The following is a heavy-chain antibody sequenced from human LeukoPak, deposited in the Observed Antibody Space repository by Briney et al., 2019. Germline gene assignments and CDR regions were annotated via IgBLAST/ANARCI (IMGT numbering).Heavy chain of an antibody. V-gene: IGHV4-61*05. CDR2: IYNIGST. CDR1: GASTNRCASANSYY. D-gene: IGHD3-22*01. Sequence: SETLSLTCTVSGASTNRCASANSYYWSWIRQVPGKGLEWIGNIYNIGSTTYKPSLRSRVTMSIDMSKKQLSLRLTSVTAADTAVYFCATNSSGSAPDYWGQGILVTVSS. J-gene: IGHJ4*02. CDR3: ATNSSGSAPDY.